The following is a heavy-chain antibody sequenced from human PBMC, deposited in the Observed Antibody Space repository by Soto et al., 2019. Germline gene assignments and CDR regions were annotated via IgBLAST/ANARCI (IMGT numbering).Heavy chain of an antibody. V-gene: IGHV3-48*01. CDR2: ISSSGTTV. CDR1: GFTFSSYS. Sequence: HPGGSLRLSCAASGFTFSSYSMNWVRQAPRKGLEWVSYISSSGTTVYYADSVKGRFTISRDNSKNTLYLQMNSLRAEDTAVYYCAKFMGEENSYYYGSGSYSWGQGTLVTVSS. D-gene: IGHD3-10*01. CDR3: AKFMGEENSYYYGSGSYS. J-gene: IGHJ5*02.